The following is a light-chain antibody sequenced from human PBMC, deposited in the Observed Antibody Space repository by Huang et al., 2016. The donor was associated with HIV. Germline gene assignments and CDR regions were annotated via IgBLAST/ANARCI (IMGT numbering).Light chain of an antibody. J-gene: IGKJ1*01. CDR2: WGS. CDR3: QQYYSLPQT. V-gene: IGKV4-1*01. CDR1: QSVYASSTSKDY. Sequence: DIIMSQSPESLTVSLGERASLNCRSSQSVYASSTSKDYMAWFQQKPGQPPKLLLFWGSSREVGVPDRIIGSGSGTHFTLTISNLQPEDAAIYYCQQYYSLPQTFGQGTRV.